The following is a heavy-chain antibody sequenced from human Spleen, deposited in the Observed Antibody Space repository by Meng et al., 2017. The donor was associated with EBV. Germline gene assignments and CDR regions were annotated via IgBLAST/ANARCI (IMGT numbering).Heavy chain of an antibody. CDR2: ISGSGGRT. CDR1: GFSFSSYS. D-gene: IGHD5-12*01. CDR3: ASESSGSTTLDY. V-gene: IGHV3-23*04. Sequence: EVQLVESGGGLVRPGGSLRLSCAASGFSFSSYSMNWVRQAPGGGLEWVSSISGSGGRTDYADSVSGRFTISRDNANNTLLLQMSTVRPEDTAVYFCASESSGSTTLDYWGQGTLVTVSS. J-gene: IGHJ4*02.